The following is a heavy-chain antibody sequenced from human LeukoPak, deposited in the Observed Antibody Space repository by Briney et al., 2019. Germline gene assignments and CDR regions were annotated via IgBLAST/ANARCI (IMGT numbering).Heavy chain of an antibody. Sequence: PGGSLRRSCAASGFTFSSHSMNWVRQAPGKGREWVSSISSSSSYIYYADSVKGRFTISRDNAKNSLYLQMNSLRAEDTAVYYCARGREYYGSGSYYNQHYYYYMDVWGKGTTVTVSS. V-gene: IGHV3-21*01. CDR1: GFTFSSHS. D-gene: IGHD3-10*01. CDR2: ISSSSSYI. CDR3: ARGREYYGSGSYYNQHYYYYMDV. J-gene: IGHJ6*03.